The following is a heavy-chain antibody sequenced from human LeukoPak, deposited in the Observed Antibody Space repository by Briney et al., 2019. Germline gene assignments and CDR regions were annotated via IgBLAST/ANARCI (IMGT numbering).Heavy chain of an antibody. V-gene: IGHV1-46*01. D-gene: IGHD3-10*01. CDR2: INPSGGST. Sequence: ASVKVSCKASGYTFTSYYMHWVRQAPGQGLEWMGIINPSGGSTSYAQKFQGRVTMTRDTSTSTVYMELSSLRSEDTAVYYCARAEYYYGSGSPLDYYYYGMDVWGQGTTVTVSS. CDR1: GYTFTSYY. CDR3: ARAEYYYGSGSPLDYYYYGMDV. J-gene: IGHJ6*02.